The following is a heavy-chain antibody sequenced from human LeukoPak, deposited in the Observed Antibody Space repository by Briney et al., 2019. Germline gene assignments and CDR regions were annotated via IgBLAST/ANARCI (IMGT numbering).Heavy chain of an antibody. J-gene: IGHJ4*02. CDR2: IYYSGST. V-gene: IGHV4-39*01. Sequence: SETLPLTCTVSGGSISSSSYYWGWIRQPPGKGLEWIGSIYYSGSTYYNPSLKSRVTISVDTSENQFSLKLSSVTAADTAVYYCARIMGYDSSGYYSPLDYWGQGTLVTVSS. CDR3: ARIMGYDSSGYYSPLDY. CDR1: GGSISSSSYY. D-gene: IGHD3-22*01.